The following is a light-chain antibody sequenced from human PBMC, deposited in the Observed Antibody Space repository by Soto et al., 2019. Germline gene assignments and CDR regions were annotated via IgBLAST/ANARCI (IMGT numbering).Light chain of an antibody. CDR3: SSYTNTNPLEGV. CDR1: SSDVGGYNY. CDR2: DVT. J-gene: IGLJ1*01. Sequence: QSALTQPASVSGSPGQSITISCTGTSSDVGGYNYVSWYQHHPGKAPKVLIYDVTYRPSGVSNRFSGSKSGNTASLTISGLLAEDEADYYCSSYTNTNPLEGVFGTGTKVTVL. V-gene: IGLV2-14*03.